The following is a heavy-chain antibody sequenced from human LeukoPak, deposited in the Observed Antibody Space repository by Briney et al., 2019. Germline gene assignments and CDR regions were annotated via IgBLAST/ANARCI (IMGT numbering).Heavy chain of an antibody. CDR2: IYYSGST. CDR3: ARGRLYCSGGSCYSGYFQH. D-gene: IGHD2-15*01. J-gene: IGHJ1*01. V-gene: IGHV4-39*01. CDR1: GGSISSYY. Sequence: SETRSLTCTVSGGSISSYYWGWVRQPPGKGLEWIGSIYYSGSTYYNPSLKSRVTISVDTSKNQFSLKLSSVTAADTAVYYCARGRLYCSGGSCYSGYFQHWGQGTLVTVSS.